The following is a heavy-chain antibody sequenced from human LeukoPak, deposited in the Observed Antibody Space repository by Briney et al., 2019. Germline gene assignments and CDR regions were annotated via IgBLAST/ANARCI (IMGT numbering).Heavy chain of an antibody. V-gene: IGHV3-48*01. CDR1: GFTLSRYR. J-gene: IGHJ4*02. CDR2: ISSSSSMK. D-gene: IGHD5-18*01. Sequence: GRSLRPSCAPSGFTLSRYRMNWVRHAPGKGLEWVSYISSSSSMKYNADSVKVRFTISRDNAKNSLYLQRNSLRAEDTAVYYCARGSHQLWLLDYWGQGTLVTVSS. CDR3: ARGSHQLWLLDY.